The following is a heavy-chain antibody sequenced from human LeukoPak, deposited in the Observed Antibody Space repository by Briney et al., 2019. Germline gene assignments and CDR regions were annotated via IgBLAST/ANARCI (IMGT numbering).Heavy chain of an antibody. D-gene: IGHD3-3*01. CDR3: ARFKGRGITIFGAFDY. Sequence: SGTLSLTCTVSGGSISSGGYYWSWIRQPPGKGLEWIGYIYHSGSTYYNPSLKSRVTISVDRSKNQFSLKLSSVTAADTAVYYCARFKGRGITIFGAFDYWGQGTLVTVSS. J-gene: IGHJ4*02. V-gene: IGHV4-30-2*01. CDR2: IYHSGST. CDR1: GGSISSGGYY.